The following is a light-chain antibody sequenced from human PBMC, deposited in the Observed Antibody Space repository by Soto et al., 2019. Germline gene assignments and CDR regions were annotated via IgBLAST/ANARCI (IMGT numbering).Light chain of an antibody. Sequence: DIQMTQSTSTLSGSVGDRVTITCRASQTISSWLAWYQQKPGKAPKLLIYAASNLQSGVPSRFSGSGSGTDCTLTISSLKPEDFATYYCQQANSFPITFGQGTRLEIK. J-gene: IGKJ5*01. V-gene: IGKV1-12*01. CDR1: QTISSW. CDR2: AAS. CDR3: QQANSFPIT.